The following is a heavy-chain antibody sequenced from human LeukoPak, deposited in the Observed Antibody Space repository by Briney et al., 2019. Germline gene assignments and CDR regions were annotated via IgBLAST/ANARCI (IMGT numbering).Heavy chain of an antibody. CDR1: GGSISDYY. CDR3: ARRRDYSDSILSGWFDP. J-gene: IGHJ5*02. Sequence: SETLSLTCTVSGGSISDYYWNWIRQPPGKGLEWIGYIYTSGSTSYNPSLKSRVTLSVDTSRNQFSLKMHSVTAADTAVYYCARRRDYSDSILSGWFDPWGQGTLVTVSS. V-gene: IGHV4-4*09. CDR2: IYTSGST. D-gene: IGHD3-22*01.